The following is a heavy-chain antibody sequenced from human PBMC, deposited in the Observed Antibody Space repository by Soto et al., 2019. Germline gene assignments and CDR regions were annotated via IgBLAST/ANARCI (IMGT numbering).Heavy chain of an antibody. J-gene: IGHJ4*02. CDR2: IWYDGSNK. V-gene: IGHV3-33*01. CDR1: GFTFSSYG. Sequence: GGSLRLSCAASGFTFSSYGMHWVRQAPGKGLEWVAVIWYDGSNKYYADSVKGRFTISRDNSKNTLYLQMNSLRAEDTAVYYCAREVQQLVYFDYWGQGTLVTVSS. D-gene: IGHD6-6*01. CDR3: AREVQQLVYFDY.